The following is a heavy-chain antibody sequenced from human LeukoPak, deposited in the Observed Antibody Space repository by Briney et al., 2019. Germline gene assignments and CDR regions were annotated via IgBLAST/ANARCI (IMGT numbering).Heavy chain of an antibody. Sequence: EASVKVSCKASGYTFTGYYMHWVRQAPGQGLEWMGWINPNSGGTNYAQKFQGRVTMTGDTSISTAYMDLSRLTSDDTAVYYCARSTYAVAATGAYWGQGTLVTVSS. D-gene: IGHD6-19*01. V-gene: IGHV1-2*02. J-gene: IGHJ4*02. CDR1: GYTFTGYY. CDR3: ARSTYAVAATGAY. CDR2: INPNSGGT.